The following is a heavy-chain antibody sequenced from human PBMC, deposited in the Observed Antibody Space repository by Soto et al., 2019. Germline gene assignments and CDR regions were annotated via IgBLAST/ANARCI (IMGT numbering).Heavy chain of an antibody. D-gene: IGHD3-3*01. Sequence: EVQLLESGGGLVQPGGSLRLSCAASGFTFSSYAMSWVRQAPGKGLEWVSAISGSGGSTYYADSVKGRFTISRDNSKNTLYLQMNSLRAEDSAVYYCAKASAIFYYYYYMDVWGKGTTVTVSS. CDR3: AKASAIFYYYYYMDV. J-gene: IGHJ6*03. V-gene: IGHV3-23*01. CDR2: ISGSGGST. CDR1: GFTFSSYA.